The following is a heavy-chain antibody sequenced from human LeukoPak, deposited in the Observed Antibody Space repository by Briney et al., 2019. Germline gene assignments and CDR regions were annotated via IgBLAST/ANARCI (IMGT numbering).Heavy chain of an antibody. D-gene: IGHD3-10*01. Sequence: ASVKVSCKASGYTFTGYGISWVRQAPGQGLEWMGWISAYNGNTNYAQKLQGRVTMTTDTSTSTAYMELRSLRSDDTAVYYCARVTYYGSGSYYNVISPAPALDPWGQGTLVTVSS. CDR3: ARVTYYGSGSYYNVISPAPALDP. V-gene: IGHV1-18*01. CDR2: ISAYNGNT. CDR1: GYTFTGYG. J-gene: IGHJ5*02.